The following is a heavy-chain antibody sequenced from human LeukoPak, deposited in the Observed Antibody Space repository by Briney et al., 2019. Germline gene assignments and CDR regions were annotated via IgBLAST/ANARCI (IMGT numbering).Heavy chain of an antibody. Sequence: ASVKVSCKASGYTFTGYYMHWVRQAPGQGLEWMGIINPSGGSTSYAQKFQGRVTMTRDTSTSTVYMELSSLRSEDTAVYYCAIMVYPLFFDYWGQGTLVTVSS. CDR3: AIMVYPLFFDY. V-gene: IGHV1-46*03. CDR1: GYTFTGYY. CDR2: INPSGGST. D-gene: IGHD2-8*01. J-gene: IGHJ4*02.